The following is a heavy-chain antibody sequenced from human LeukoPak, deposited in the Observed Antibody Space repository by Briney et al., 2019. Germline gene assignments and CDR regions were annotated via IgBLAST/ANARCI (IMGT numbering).Heavy chain of an antibody. Sequence: NPSETLSLTCSVSGDSVRNDFYYWGWIRQPPGKGLEWVACLSHAGNTWYNPSLESRLSISVDTSKNQFSLKFSSVTAADTALYWCARYNAPRRVGFDFWGQGILVTVSS. V-gene: IGHV4-39*01. J-gene: IGHJ4*02. CDR3: ARYNAPRRVGFDF. D-gene: IGHD1-14*01. CDR1: GDSVRNDFYY. CDR2: LSHAGNT.